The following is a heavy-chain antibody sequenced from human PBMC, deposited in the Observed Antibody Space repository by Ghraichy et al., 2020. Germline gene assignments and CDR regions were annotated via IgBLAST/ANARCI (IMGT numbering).Heavy chain of an antibody. CDR3: ARRGRGYSLVYYGLDV. V-gene: IGHV4-59*08. D-gene: IGHD5-18*01. CDR2: VHYTGNT. CDR1: GGSIRGHY. J-gene: IGHJ6*02. Sequence: SETLSLTCTVSGGSIRGHYWSWIRQPPGKGLEWIGYVHYTGNTDYSPSIKSRATISLDTPRNHFSLTLTSVTAAETAVYYCARRGRGYSLVYYGLDVWGQGTTVTVSS.